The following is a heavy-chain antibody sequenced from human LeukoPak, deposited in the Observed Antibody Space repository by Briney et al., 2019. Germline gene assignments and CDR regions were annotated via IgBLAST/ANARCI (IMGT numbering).Heavy chain of an antibody. Sequence: GGSLRLSCAASGFTFSSYGMHWVRQAPGKGLEWVANIKQDGSEKYYVDSVKGRFTISRDNAKNSLYLQMNSLRAEDTAVYYCARGARYYGSGSYYSYYYYYMDVWGKGTTVTVSS. J-gene: IGHJ6*03. CDR3: ARGARYYGSGSYYSYYYYYMDV. D-gene: IGHD3-10*01. V-gene: IGHV3-7*01. CDR1: GFTFSSYG. CDR2: IKQDGSEK.